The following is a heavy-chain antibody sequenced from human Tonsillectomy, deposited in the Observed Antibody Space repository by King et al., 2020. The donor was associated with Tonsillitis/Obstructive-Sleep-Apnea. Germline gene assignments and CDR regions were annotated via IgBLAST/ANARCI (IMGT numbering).Heavy chain of an antibody. Sequence: VQLVESGGGLVQPGGSLRLSCAASGFTFSTYAMSWVRQAPGKGLEWVSVISGSADSTFYADSVKGRFTISRDNSKNTLYLQMNGLRAEDTAVYYCAKGGGIVPAASEYWGQGTLVTVSS. CDR3: AKGGGIVPAASEY. V-gene: IGHV3-23*04. CDR2: ISGSADST. CDR1: GFTFSTYA. D-gene: IGHD2-2*01. J-gene: IGHJ4*02.